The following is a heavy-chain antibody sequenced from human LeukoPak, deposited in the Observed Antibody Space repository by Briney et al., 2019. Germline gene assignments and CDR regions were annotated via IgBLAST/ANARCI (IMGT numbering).Heavy chain of an antibody. D-gene: IGHD6-13*01. Sequence: PGGSLRLSCAASGFTFYNYGMNWVRQAPGKGLEWVAFIRHDATTEYYVDSVKGRFIISRDNSKNTLYLQMNSLRAEDTAVYYCAREPTYTSTWYTSCDYWGQGILVTVSS. CDR3: AREPTYTSTWYTSCDY. V-gene: IGHV3-30*02. CDR2: IRHDATTE. CDR1: GFTFYNYG. J-gene: IGHJ4*02.